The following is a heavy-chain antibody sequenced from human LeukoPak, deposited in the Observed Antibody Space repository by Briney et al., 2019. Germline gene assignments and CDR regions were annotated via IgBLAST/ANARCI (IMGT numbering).Heavy chain of an antibody. D-gene: IGHD3-22*01. Sequence: GGSLRLSCAASGFTFSDYYMSWIRQAPGKGLEWVSYISSSGSTIYYADSVKGRFTISRDNAKNSLHLQMNSLRAEDTAVYYCARVEYDSSGYLDYWGQGTLVTVSS. V-gene: IGHV3-11*01. J-gene: IGHJ4*02. CDR2: ISSSGSTI. CDR1: GFTFSDYY. CDR3: ARVEYDSSGYLDY.